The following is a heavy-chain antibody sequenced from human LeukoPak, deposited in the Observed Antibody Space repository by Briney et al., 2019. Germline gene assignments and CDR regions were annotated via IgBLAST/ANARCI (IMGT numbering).Heavy chain of an antibody. Sequence: SGTLSLTCTVSGGSISSYYWSWIRQPPGKGLEWIGEINHSGSTNYNPSLKSRVTISVDTSKNQFSLKLSSVTAADTAVYYCARGLLYNYWGQGTLVTVSS. J-gene: IGHJ4*02. CDR3: ARGLLYNY. CDR1: GGSISSYY. CDR2: INHSGST. V-gene: IGHV4-34*01. D-gene: IGHD2-2*02.